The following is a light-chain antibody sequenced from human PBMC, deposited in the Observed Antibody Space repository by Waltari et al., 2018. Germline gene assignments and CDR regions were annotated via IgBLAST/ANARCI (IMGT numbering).Light chain of an antibody. CDR1: SSNIGSYN. CDR2: SNT. V-gene: IGLV1-44*01. J-gene: IGLJ2*01. CDR3: AAWDDSLIGRV. Sequence: QSVLTQPPSASGTPGQRVTISCSGSSSNIGSYNVNWYQQLPGTAPKLLIYSNTQWPSGVPDRFSGSKSGTSASLVISGLQSEDEADYYCAAWDDSLIGRVFGGGTKLTVL.